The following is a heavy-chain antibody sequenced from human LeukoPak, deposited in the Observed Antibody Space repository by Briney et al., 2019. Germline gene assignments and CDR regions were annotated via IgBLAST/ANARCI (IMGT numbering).Heavy chain of an antibody. J-gene: IGHJ4*02. Sequence: GGSLRLSCAASGFTFSSYWMTWVRQAPGKGLEWVANINQDGSEMYYVDSVKGRFTISRDNAKNSVFLQMNSLRAEDTAVYYCAKASRLLHGSGSYPGYFDYWGQGALVTVSS. CDR2: INQDGSEM. CDR1: GFTFSSYW. CDR3: AKASRLLHGSGSYPGYFDY. D-gene: IGHD3-10*01. V-gene: IGHV3-7*03.